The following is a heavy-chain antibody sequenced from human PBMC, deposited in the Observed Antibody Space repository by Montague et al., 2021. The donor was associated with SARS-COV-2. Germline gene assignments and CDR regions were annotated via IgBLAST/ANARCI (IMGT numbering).Heavy chain of an antibody. Sequence: SETLSLTCTVSGGSITGYYWGWLRRSPGKGLEWIAYIYDGGAVNYNPSRGSRVTISTDTSKNQLSLKVNSVTAADTAVYYCVRDHPYGGPRGAYDIWGQGTVLTVSS. CDR3: VRDHPYGGPRGAYDI. D-gene: IGHD4-23*01. CDR2: IYDGGAV. CDR1: GGSITGYY. V-gene: IGHV4-59*01. J-gene: IGHJ3*02.